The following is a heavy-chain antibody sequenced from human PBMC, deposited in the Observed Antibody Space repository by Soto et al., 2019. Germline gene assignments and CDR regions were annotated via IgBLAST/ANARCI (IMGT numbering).Heavy chain of an antibody. CDR3: ASDLAARPRGEYGMDV. CDR1: GFTFSSYS. V-gene: IGHV3-21*01. CDR2: ISSSSSYI. D-gene: IGHD6-6*01. J-gene: IGHJ6*02. Sequence: PGGSLRLSCAASGFTFSSYSMNWVRQAPGKGLEWVSSISSSSSYIYYADSVKGRFTISRDNAKNSLYLQMNSLRAEDTAVYYCASDLAARPRGEYGMDVWGQGTTVTVSS.